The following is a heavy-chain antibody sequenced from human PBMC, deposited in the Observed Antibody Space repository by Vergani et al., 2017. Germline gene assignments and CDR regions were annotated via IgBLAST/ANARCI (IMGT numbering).Heavy chain of an antibody. V-gene: IGHV4-59*08. CDR2: IYYSGST. Sequence: QVQLQESGPGLVKPSETLSLTCTVSGGSISSYYWSWIRQPPGKGLEWIGYIYYSGSTNYNPSLKSRVTISVETSKNQFSLKLSSVTAADTAVYYCARGGSRARGYFDYWGQGTLVTVSS. J-gene: IGHJ4*02. CDR3: ARGGSRARGYFDY. CDR1: GGSISSYY.